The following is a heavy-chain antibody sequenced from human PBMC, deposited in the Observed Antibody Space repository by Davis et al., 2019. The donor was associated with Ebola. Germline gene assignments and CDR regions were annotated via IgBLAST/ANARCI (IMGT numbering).Heavy chain of an antibody. CDR3: AAEIWFGDRQGAFDI. V-gene: IGHV3-74*01. Sequence: GESLKISCAASGFTFINYWMRWVRQAPGKGLVWVSRINSDGSSTSYADSVKGRFTISRDNAKNTLYLQMNSLRAEDTAVYYCAAEIWFGDRQGAFDIWGQGTMVTVSS. CDR1: GFTFINYW. CDR2: INSDGSST. J-gene: IGHJ3*02. D-gene: IGHD3-10*01.